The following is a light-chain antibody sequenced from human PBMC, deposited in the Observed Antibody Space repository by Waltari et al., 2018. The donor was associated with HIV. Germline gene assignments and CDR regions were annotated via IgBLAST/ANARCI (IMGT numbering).Light chain of an antibody. CDR3: CSYAGSSTLL. J-gene: IGLJ3*02. V-gene: IGLV2-23*02. CDR2: DVS. Sequence: QSALTQPASVSGSPGQSITISCTGASSDVGGYKYVSWYQHHPAKAPKLRIYDVSERPSGVYNLFSGSKSGNTASLTISGLQAEDEADYYCCSYAGSSTLLFGGGTKVTVL. CDR1: SSDVGGYKY.